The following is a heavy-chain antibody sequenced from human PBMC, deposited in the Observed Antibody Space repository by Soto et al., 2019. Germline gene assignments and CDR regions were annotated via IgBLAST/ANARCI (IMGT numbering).Heavy chain of an antibody. J-gene: IGHJ4*02. CDR2: SYFTGNT. D-gene: IGHD2-15*01. CDR1: GGSISSGTYS. CDR3: VRLIGNSWLDQ. Sequence: SETLSLTCTVSGGSISSGTYSWGWIRQPPGKGLEWIGNSYFTGNTHYNPSLNSRVTMSVDTSKNQFSLQLDSLTPEDTAVYFCVRLIGNSWLDQWGQGTLVTVSS. V-gene: IGHV4-39*01.